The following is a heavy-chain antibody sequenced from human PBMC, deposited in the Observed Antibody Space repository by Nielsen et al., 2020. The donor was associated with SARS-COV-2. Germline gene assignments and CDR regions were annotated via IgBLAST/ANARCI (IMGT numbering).Heavy chain of an antibody. D-gene: IGHD3-3*01. CDR1: GFTFSSYG. CDR3: AKASIFGVVILLQDYYMDV. Sequence: GESLKISCAASGFTFSSYGMHWVRQAPGKGLEWMAVISYDGSNKYYADSVKGRFTISRDNSKNTLYLQMNSLRAEDTAVYYCAKASIFGVVILLQDYYMDVWGKGTTVTVSS. CDR2: ISYDGSNK. J-gene: IGHJ6*03. V-gene: IGHV3-30*18.